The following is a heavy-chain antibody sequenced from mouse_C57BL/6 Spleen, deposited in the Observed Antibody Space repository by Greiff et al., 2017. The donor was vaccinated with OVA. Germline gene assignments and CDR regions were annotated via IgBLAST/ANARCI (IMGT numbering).Heavy chain of an antibody. J-gene: IGHJ2*01. CDR1: GFSLTSYA. V-gene: IGHV2-9-1*01. Sequence: QVQLKQSGPGLVAPSQSLSITCTVSGFSLTSYAISWVRQPPGKGLEWLGVIWTGGGTNYNSALKSRLSISKDNSKSQVFLKMNSLQTDDTARYYCARMRLLAGTSLFDYWGQGTTLTVSS. CDR2: IWTGGGT. D-gene: IGHD4-1*01. CDR3: ARMRLLAGTSLFDY.